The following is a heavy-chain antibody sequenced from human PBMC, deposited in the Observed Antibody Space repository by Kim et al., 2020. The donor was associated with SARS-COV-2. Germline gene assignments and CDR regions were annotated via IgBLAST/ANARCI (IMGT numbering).Heavy chain of an antibody. V-gene: IGHV4-39*01. J-gene: IGHJ5*01. CDR1: GGSISSSSYY. CDR2: LSSICSP. Sequence: SETLSLTCTVSGGSISSSSYYWGWIRQPPGPGLAWIGSLSSICSPYYNPSLPRLVPLSVATSTHPFSLTLRSFPAAAPSVYSCARPLSSFWSGSADHHW. CDR3: ARPLSSFWSGSADHHW. D-gene: IGHD3-3*01.